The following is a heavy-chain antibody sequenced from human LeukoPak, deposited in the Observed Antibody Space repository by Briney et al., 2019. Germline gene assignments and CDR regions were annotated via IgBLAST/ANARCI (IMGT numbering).Heavy chain of an antibody. V-gene: IGHV3-53*04. Sequence: GGCLRLSCAASGFTVSSDYMSWVRRAPGKGLEWGSVIYSSSITSYADSVKGRFTISRHNSKNTLYLQMNSLRADDTAVYYCARGRGAANDAFDIWGQGTMVTVSS. CDR3: ARGRGAANDAFDI. J-gene: IGHJ3*02. D-gene: IGHD3-10*01. CDR2: IYSSSIT. CDR1: GFTVSSDY.